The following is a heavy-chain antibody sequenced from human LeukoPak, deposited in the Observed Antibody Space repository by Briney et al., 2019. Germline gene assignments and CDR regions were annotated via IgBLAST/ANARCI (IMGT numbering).Heavy chain of an antibody. D-gene: IGHD6-19*01. Sequence: SETLSLTCAVYGGSFSGYYWSWIRQPPGKGLEWIGEINHSGSTNYNPSLKSRVTISVDTSKNQFSLKLSSVTAADTAVYYCARRVVAGTTVDFWGQGNLVTVSS. J-gene: IGHJ4*02. V-gene: IGHV4-34*01. CDR1: GGSFSGYY. CDR3: ARRVVAGTTVDF. CDR2: INHSGST.